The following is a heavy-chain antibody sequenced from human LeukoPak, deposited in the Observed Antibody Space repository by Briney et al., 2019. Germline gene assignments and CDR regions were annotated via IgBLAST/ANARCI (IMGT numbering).Heavy chain of an antibody. J-gene: IGHJ5*02. CDR3: ARGGYYYDSSGYYYDRETNWFDP. D-gene: IGHD3-22*01. V-gene: IGHV1-2*02. CDR2: INPNRGGT. CDR1: GYTFTGYY. Sequence: ASVKVSCQASGYTFTGYYMHWVRQAPGQGLEWMGWINPNRGGTNYAQKFQGRVTMTRDTSISTAYMELSRLRSDDTAVYYCARGGYYYDSSGYYYDRETNWFDPWGQGTLVTVSS.